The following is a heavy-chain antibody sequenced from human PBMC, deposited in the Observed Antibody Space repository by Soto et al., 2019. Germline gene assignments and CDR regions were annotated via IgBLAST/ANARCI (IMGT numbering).Heavy chain of an antibody. CDR1: GGSLSCYY. CDR3: ARGRGSSPPRPYYYGMDV. V-gene: IGHV4-34*01. D-gene: IGHD6-6*01. J-gene: IGHJ6*02. Sequence: PSATLSLTCAGYGGSLSCYYWSLIRQPPGKGLEWIGEINHSGSTNYNPSLKSRVTISVDTSKNQFSLKLSSVTAADTAVYYCARGRGSSPPRPYYYGMDVWGQGTTVTVS. CDR2: INHSGST.